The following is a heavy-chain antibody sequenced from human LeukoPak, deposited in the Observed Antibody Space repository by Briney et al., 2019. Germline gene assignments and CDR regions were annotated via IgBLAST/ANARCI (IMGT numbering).Heavy chain of an antibody. CDR2: ISRTNSI. J-gene: IGHJ4*02. Sequence: GGSLRLSCAASGFIFNSYAMNWIRQARGRGLEWVSYISRTNSIYYSDSVRGRFTISRDNAKNSLYLQMNSLRDEDTAVYYCARDHDWGFDYWGQGILVAVSS. CDR1: GFIFNSYA. CDR3: ARDHDWGFDY. V-gene: IGHV3-48*02. D-gene: IGHD2-21*01.